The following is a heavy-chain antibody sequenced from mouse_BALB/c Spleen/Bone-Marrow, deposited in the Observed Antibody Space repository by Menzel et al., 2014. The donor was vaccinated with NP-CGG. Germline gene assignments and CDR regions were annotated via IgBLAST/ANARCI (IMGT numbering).Heavy chain of an antibody. D-gene: IGHD3-1*01. J-gene: IGHJ3*01. CDR3: ARNTQSAY. CDR2: IDPANGNT. V-gene: IGHV14-3*02. Sequence: EVKLMESGAELVKPGASVKLSCTASGFNIKDTYMHWVKQRPEQGLEWIGRIDPANGNTKYDPKFQGKATITADTSSNTAYLQLSSLTSEDTAVYYCARNTQSAYWGQGTLVTVSA. CDR1: GFNIKDTY.